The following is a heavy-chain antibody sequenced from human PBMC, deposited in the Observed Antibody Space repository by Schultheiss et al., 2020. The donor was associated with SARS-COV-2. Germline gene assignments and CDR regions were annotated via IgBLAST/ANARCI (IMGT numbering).Heavy chain of an antibody. CDR2: IFSNDEK. D-gene: IGHD5/OR15-5a*01. CDR1: GGSISSYYW. V-gene: IGHV2-26*01. J-gene: IGHJ5*02. Sequence: LRLSCTVSGGSISSYYWSWIRQPPGKALEWLAHIFSNDEKSYSTSLKSRLTISKDTSKSQVVLTMTNMDPVDTATYYCARTRGVYTLGRWFDPWGQGTLVTVSS. CDR3: ARTRGVYTLGRWFDP.